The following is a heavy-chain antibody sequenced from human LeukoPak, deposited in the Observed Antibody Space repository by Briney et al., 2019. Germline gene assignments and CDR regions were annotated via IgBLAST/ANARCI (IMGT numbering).Heavy chain of an antibody. CDR3: AKGGGGVGYYYYMDV. D-gene: IGHD3-3*01. J-gene: IGHJ6*03. Sequence: PGGSLRLSCAASGFTFDDYAMHWVRQAPGKGLEWVSGISWNSGSIGYADSVKGRFTISRDNAKNSLYLQMNSLGAEDTALYYCAKGGGGVGYYYYMDVWGKGTTVTVSS. CDR1: GFTFDDYA. V-gene: IGHV3-9*01. CDR2: ISWNSGSI.